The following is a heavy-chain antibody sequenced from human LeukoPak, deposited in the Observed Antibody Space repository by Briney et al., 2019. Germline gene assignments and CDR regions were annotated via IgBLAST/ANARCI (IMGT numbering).Heavy chain of an antibody. Sequence: PGGSLRLSCAASGFTFTSYAMRFSNYVMKWVRQAPGKGLEWGSGISGSGGTTYYADSVKGRFTISRDNSKNTLYLQLNSLRPEDTAVYYCVKDLGSGRNPDAFDIWGQGTMVTVSP. CDR3: VKDLGSGRNPDAFDI. CDR1: GFTFTSYA. D-gene: IGHD1-26*01. V-gene: IGHV3-23*01. J-gene: IGHJ3*02. CDR2: ISGSGGTT.